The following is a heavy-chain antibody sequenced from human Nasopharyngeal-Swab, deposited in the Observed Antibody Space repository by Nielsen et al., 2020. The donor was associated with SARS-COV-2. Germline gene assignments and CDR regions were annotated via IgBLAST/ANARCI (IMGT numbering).Heavy chain of an antibody. CDR2: LSRRDDRV. Sequence: GGSLRLSCATSGFNFDQFAMLWVRQRPGKGLEWVSTLSRRDDRVAYGDSVRGRFAISRDFARRSLDLEMTNLRLEDTATYFCVKGPGQFSFEDAFPESWGRGTLVTVSS. V-gene: IGHV3-9*01. D-gene: IGHD1-14*01. J-gene: IGHJ5*01. CDR3: VKGPGQFSFEDAFPES. CDR1: GFNFDQFA.